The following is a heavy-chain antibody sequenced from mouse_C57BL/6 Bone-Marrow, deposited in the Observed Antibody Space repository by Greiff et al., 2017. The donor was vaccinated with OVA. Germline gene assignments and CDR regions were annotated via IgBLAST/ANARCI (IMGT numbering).Heavy chain of an antibody. CDR3: AREDGLGGWYFDV. Sequence: QVQLKESGPELVKPGASVKLSCKASGYTFTSYDINWVKQRPGQGLEWIGWIYPRDGSTKYNEKFKGKATLTVDTSSSTAYMELHSLTSEDSAVYFCAREDGLGGWYFDVWGTGTTVTVSS. D-gene: IGHD4-1*01. J-gene: IGHJ1*03. V-gene: IGHV1-85*01. CDR1: GYTFTSYD. CDR2: IYPRDGST.